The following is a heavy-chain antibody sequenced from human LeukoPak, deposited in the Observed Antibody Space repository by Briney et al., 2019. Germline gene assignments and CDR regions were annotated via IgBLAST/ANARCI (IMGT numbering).Heavy chain of an antibody. J-gene: IGHJ4*02. Sequence: GGSLRLSCAASGFRFSGHYMSWIRQAPGKGLEWISYVTNSGDFVNYADSVKGRFTISRDNAKNSLYLQMNSLRAEDTAVYYCAREARATPDFWGQGTVVTVSS. CDR2: VTNSGDFV. V-gene: IGHV3-11*01. CDR3: AREARATPDF. CDR1: GFRFSGHY. D-gene: IGHD1-26*01.